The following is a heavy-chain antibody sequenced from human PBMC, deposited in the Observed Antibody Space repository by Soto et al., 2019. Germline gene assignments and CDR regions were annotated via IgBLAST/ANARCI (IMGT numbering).Heavy chain of an antibody. D-gene: IGHD3-22*01. CDR2: ISYDGSNK. CDR1: GFTFISYA. CDR3: ARDEYYYDSSGYYDY. Sequence: PGGSLRLSCAASGFTFISYAMHWVRQAPGKGLEWVAVISYDGSNKYYADSVKGRFTISRDNSKNTLYLQMNSLRAEDTAVYYCARDEYYYDSSGYYDYWGQGTLVTVSS. V-gene: IGHV3-30-3*01. J-gene: IGHJ4*02.